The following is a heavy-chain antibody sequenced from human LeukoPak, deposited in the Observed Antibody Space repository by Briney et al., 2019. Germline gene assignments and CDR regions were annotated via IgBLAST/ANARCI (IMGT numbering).Heavy chain of an antibody. D-gene: IGHD6-13*01. CDR3: AIGSYVAYSGSWYGSHYSYGMDV. V-gene: IGHV4-34*01. CDR1: GGSFSGYY. CDR2: INHRGST. J-gene: IGHJ6*02. Sequence: SETLSLTYAVYGGSFSGYYWSWIRQPPGKGLEGIGEINHRGSTNYSPSLKSRVTISVDTSKNQFSLKLRSVTVADTAVYYCAIGSYVAYSGSWYGSHYSYGMDVWGQGTTVTVSS.